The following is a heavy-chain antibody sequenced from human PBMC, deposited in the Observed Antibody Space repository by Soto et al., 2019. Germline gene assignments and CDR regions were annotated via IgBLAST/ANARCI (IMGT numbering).Heavy chain of an antibody. D-gene: IGHD3-10*01. CDR3: ARVWVVRGVIADWFDP. J-gene: IGHJ5*02. CDR1: GGSVSSNSYS. CDR2: IYPTENT. V-gene: IGHV4-39*01. Sequence: PSETLSLTCTVSGGSVSSNSYSWGWIRQSPGKGLEWIGIIYPTENTYYHPSLLSRVTISADTSKNQFSLKLSSVTAADTAVYYCARVWVVRGVIADWFDPWGQGTLVTVSS.